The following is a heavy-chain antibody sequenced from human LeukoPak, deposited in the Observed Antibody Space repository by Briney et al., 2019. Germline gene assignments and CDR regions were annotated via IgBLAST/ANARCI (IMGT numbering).Heavy chain of an antibody. CDR3: ARSEGANYDFWSGYLYYFDY. CDR2: IYQSRTT. V-gene: IGHV4-30-2*01. CDR1: GGSISSGGHS. Sequence: SETLSLTCAVSGGSISSGGHSWSWIRQPPGKGLEWIGYIYQSRTTLYNPSLRSRVTISVDTSKNQFSLKLSSVTAADTAVYYCARSEGANYDFWSGYLYYFDYWGQGTLVTVSS. D-gene: IGHD3-3*01. J-gene: IGHJ4*02.